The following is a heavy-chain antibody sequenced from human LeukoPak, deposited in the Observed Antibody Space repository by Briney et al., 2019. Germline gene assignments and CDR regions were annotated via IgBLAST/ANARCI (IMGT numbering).Heavy chain of an antibody. V-gene: IGHV4-59*08. CDR1: GGSISSYY. D-gene: IGHD3-9*01. Sequence: SETLSLTCTVSGGSISSYYWSWIRQPPGKGLEWIGYIYYSGSTNYNPSLKSRVTISVDTSKNQFSLKLSSVTAADTAVYYCARQNYDILTGSSGMYVWGQGTTVTVSS. CDR2: IYYSGST. CDR3: ARQNYDILTGSSGMYV. J-gene: IGHJ6*02.